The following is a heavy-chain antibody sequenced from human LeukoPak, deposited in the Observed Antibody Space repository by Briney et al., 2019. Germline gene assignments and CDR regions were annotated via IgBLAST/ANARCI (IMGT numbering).Heavy chain of an antibody. J-gene: IGHJ3*02. Sequence: GGSLRLSCAASGFTVSSNYMSWVRQAPGKGLEWVSVIYSGGSTYYADSVKGRFTISRDNSKSTLYIQMNSLRAEDTAVYYCARSADCGGDCYQTNGDAFDIWGQGTMVTVSS. CDR2: IYSGGST. V-gene: IGHV3-53*01. CDR1: GFTVSSNY. CDR3: ARSADCGGDCYQTNGDAFDI. D-gene: IGHD2-21*02.